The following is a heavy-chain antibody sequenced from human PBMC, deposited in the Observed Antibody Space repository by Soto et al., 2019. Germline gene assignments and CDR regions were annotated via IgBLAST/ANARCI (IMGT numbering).Heavy chain of an antibody. J-gene: IGHJ3*02. CDR1: GGSISSYY. Sequence: SETLSLTCTVSGGSISSYYWSWIRQPPGKGLEWIGYIYYSGSTNYNPSLKSRVTISVDTSKNQFSLKLSSVTAADAAVYYCARGVVGAMGAFDIWGQGTMVTVSS. D-gene: IGHD1-26*01. CDR2: IYYSGST. V-gene: IGHV4-59*01. CDR3: ARGVVGAMGAFDI.